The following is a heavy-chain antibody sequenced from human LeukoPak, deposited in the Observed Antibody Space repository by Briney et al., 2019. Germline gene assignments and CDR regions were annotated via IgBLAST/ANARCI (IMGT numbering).Heavy chain of an antibody. CDR3: ARQRRGGYNYFFAWFDP. CDR1: GDSINSGGYC. Sequence: SETLSLTCTLSGDSINSGGYCWNWFRQLPGKGLEWIGSIYYSGSTYYNPSLKSRVTISVDTSKNQFSLKLSSVTAADTAVYYCARQRRGGYNYFFAWFDPWGQGTLVTVSS. CDR2: IYYSGST. D-gene: IGHD5-24*01. V-gene: IGHV4-39*01. J-gene: IGHJ5*02.